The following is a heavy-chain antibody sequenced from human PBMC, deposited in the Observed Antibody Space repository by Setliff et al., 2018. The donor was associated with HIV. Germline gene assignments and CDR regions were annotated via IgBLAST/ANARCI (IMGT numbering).Heavy chain of an antibody. CDR3: AKVRLMFLDDAFDI. CDR1: GFTFSSYA. Sequence: PGGSLRLSCAASGFTFSSYAMSWVRQAPGKGLEWVSAISGSGGSTYYADSVKGRFTISRDNSKNTLYLQMNSLGADDRAVYYCAKVRLMFLDDAFDIWGQGTMVTVSS. D-gene: IGHD5-12*01. CDR2: ISGSGGST. J-gene: IGHJ3*02. V-gene: IGHV3-23*01.